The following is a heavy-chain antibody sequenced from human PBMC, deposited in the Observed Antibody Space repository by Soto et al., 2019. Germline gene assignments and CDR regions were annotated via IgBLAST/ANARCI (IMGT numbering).Heavy chain of an antibody. V-gene: IGHV1-2*02. CDR2: INPNSGGT. Sequence: GASVKVCCKASGYTFTVYYMHFVRQAPGQGLEWMGWINPNSGGTNYAQKFQGRVTMTRDTSISTAYMELTRLRSDDTAIYYCAKARAVRLEVCDSWGQGALVTVSS. CDR1: GYTFTVYY. D-gene: IGHD6-19*01. J-gene: IGHJ4*02. CDR3: AKARAVRLEVCDS.